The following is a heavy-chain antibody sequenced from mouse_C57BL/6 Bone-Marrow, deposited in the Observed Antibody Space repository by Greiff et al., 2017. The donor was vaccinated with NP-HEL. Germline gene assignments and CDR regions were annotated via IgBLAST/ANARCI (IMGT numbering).Heavy chain of an antibody. Sequence: EVQLQQSGAELVRPGASVKLSCTASGFNIKDDYMHWVKQRPEQGLEWIGWIDPENGATEYASKFQGKATITADTSSNTAYLQLSSLTSEDTAVYYCTTGYYYGSSYFDYWGQGTTLTVSS. J-gene: IGHJ2*01. D-gene: IGHD1-1*01. CDR1: GFNIKDDY. V-gene: IGHV14-4*01. CDR2: IDPENGAT. CDR3: TTGYYYGSSYFDY.